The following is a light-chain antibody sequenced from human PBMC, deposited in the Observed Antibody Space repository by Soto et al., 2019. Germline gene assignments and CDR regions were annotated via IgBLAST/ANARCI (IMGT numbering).Light chain of an antibody. CDR2: GAF. CDR1: PSVTNF. J-gene: IGKJ5*01. V-gene: IGKV3-11*01. Sequence: PGERATVSCRASPSVTNFLAWYQQKPGQAPRLLIYGAFTRATGIPARFSGSGSGTDFTLTISRLEPEDFAVYYCQQRNIWPPVTFGQGTRLEIK. CDR3: QQRNIWPPVT.